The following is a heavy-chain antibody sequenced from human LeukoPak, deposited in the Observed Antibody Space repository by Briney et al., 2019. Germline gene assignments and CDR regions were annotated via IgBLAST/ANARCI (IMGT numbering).Heavy chain of an antibody. J-gene: IGHJ4*02. CDR1: GFTFSSYG. V-gene: IGHV3-33*01. CDR3: ARVSMVQGAFDY. CDR2: IWYDGSNK. Sequence: PGRSLRLSCAASGFTFSSYGMHWVRQAPGKGLEWVAVIWYDGSNKYYADSVKGRFTISRDNSKNMLYLQMNSLRAEDTAVYYCARVSMVQGAFDYWGQGTLVTVSS. D-gene: IGHD3-10*01.